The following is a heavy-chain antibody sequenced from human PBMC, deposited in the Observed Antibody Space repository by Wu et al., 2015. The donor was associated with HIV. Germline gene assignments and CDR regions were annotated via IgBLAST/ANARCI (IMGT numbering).Heavy chain of an antibody. D-gene: IGHD2-2*01. CDR2: ISPYNGNT. V-gene: IGHV1-18*01. CDR3: ARGDXSSTSYYFYYMDV. Sequence: QIQLVQSGAEVKKPGASVKVSCKTSGYTFTSYGISWVRQAPGQGLEWMGWISPYNGNTNYAQKFKGRVTMTADKYTRTAYLEMRSLRSDDTALYFXARGDXSSTSYYFYYMDVWGEGTTVTVSS. CDR1: GYTFTSYG. J-gene: IGHJ6*03.